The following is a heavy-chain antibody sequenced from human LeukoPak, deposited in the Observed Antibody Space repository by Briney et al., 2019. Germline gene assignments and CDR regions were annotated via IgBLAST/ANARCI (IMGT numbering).Heavy chain of an antibody. D-gene: IGHD3-22*01. CDR3: ARDMDYYDSSGYSY. J-gene: IGHJ4*02. Sequence: GGSLRLSCAASGFTFSSYAMHWVRQAPGKGLEWVAVISYDGSSKYYADSVKGRFTISRDNSKNTLYLQMNSLRAEDTAVYYCARDMDYYDSSGYSYWGQGTLVTVSS. CDR1: GFTFSSYA. CDR2: ISYDGSSK. V-gene: IGHV3-30*04.